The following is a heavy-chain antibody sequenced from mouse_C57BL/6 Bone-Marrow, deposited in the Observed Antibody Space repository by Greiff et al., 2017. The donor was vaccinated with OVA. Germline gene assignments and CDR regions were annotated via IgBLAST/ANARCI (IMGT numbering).Heavy chain of an antibody. J-gene: IGHJ4*01. D-gene: IGHD2-5*01. CDR2: ISSGGSYT. Sequence: EVHLVESGGDLVKPGGSLKLSCAASGFTFSSYGMSWVRQTPDKRLEWVATISSGGSYTYYPDRVKGRFTISRDNAKNTLYLQMSSLKSEDTAMYYCARHGSYYSNDHAMDYWGQGPSVTVSS. CDR1: GFTFSSYG. CDR3: ARHGSYYSNDHAMDY. V-gene: IGHV5-6*01.